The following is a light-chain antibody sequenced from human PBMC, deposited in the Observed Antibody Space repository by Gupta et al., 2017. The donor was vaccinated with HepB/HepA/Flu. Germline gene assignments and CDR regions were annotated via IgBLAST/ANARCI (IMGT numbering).Light chain of an antibody. V-gene: IGKV3-15*01. J-gene: IGKJ1*01. CDR2: DAS. CDR3: QQYNDWPRT. Sequence: FMTLSPATLSVSPGERAVLPCRASQRISSNLVWYQQKPGQAPRLLIYDASSRASGIPARFSGSGSGTEFTLTISSRQSEDFAVFYCQQYNDWPRTFGQGTKVEVK. CDR1: QRISSN.